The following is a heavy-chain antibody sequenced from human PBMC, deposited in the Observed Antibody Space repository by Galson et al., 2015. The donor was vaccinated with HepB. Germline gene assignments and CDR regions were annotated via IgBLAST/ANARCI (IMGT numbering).Heavy chain of an antibody. Sequence: SLRLSCAASGFTFDIYAMNWVRQAPGKGLEWVAVISYDGSNKYYADSVKGRFTISRDNSKNTLYLQMNSLRDEDTAVHYCARSSRGYFDAGGDIWGQGTMVIVSS. CDR2: ISYDGSNK. CDR3: ARSSRGYFDAGGDI. J-gene: IGHJ3*02. V-gene: IGHV3-30-3*01. D-gene: IGHD3-9*01. CDR1: GFTFDIYA.